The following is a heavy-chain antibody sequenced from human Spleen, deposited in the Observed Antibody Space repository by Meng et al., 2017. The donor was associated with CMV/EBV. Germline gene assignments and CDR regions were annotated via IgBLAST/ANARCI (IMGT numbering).Heavy chain of an antibody. CDR2: INHSGST. V-gene: IGHV4-34*01. CDR1: GVSFSGCY. D-gene: IGHD3-3*01. CDR3: ARGLEWLLAYFDY. J-gene: IGHJ4*02. Sequence: CAVYGVSFSGCYWSWLRPPPGKGLAWTGEINHSGSTNSIPSLKSRVTISVDTSKNQFSLKLSSVTAADTAVYYCARGLEWLLAYFDYWGQGTLVTVSS.